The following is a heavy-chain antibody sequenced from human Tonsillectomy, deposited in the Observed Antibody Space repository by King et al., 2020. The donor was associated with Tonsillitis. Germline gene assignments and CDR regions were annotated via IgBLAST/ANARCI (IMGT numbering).Heavy chain of an antibody. D-gene: IGHD1-1*01. CDR2: ISASGGTT. Sequence: VQLVESGGDLVQPGGSLRLSCAASGFTFTNFAMSWVRQAPGRGLQWVSSISASGGTTYYADSVKGRFTISRDTSKNTLYLQMSSLRVEDMAVYYCAKKEGNNWDGFDFDFWGRGTLVTVPS. CDR3: AKKEGNNWDGFDFDF. J-gene: IGHJ4*02. V-gene: IGHV3-23*04. CDR1: GFTFTNFA.